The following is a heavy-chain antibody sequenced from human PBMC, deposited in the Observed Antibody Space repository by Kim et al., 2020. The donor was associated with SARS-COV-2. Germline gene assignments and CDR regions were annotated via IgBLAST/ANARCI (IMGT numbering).Heavy chain of an antibody. V-gene: IGHV1-3*04. J-gene: IGHJ4*02. CDR1: GYIFSKHG. Sequence: ASVKVSCKASGYIFSKHGIDWVRQAPGQSLEWMGWINIADGNTEYSEKFYDRLTITRDTSASASYLELSSLTSEDTAVYYCARGGPFSGSGSPFDFWGQGTLVTVSS. CDR3: ARGGPFSGSGSPFDF. CDR2: INIADGNT. D-gene: IGHD3-10*01.